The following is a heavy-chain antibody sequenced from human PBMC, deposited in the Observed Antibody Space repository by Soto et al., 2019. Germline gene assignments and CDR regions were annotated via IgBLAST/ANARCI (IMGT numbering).Heavy chain of an antibody. Sequence: QVQLQESGPGLVKPSQTLSLTCTVSGGSISSGGYYWSWIRQHPGKGLEWIGYIYYSGSTYYNPSRKSRVTISVDTSKNQFSLKLSSVTAADTAVYYCARVAANVGYGVRVDYWGQGTLVTVSS. J-gene: IGHJ4*02. CDR2: IYYSGST. CDR3: ARVAANVGYGVRVDY. CDR1: GGSISSGGYY. D-gene: IGHD4-17*01. V-gene: IGHV4-31*03.